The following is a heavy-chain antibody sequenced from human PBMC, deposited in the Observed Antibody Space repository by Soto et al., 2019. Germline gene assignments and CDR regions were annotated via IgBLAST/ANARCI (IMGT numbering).Heavy chain of an antibody. Sequence: QVQLQESGPGLVKPSGTLSLTCAVSGGSISSSNWWSWVRQPPGKGLEWIGEIYHSGSTNYNPSLKSRVTRSVVKSKYQFSLKLSSVTAADTAVYYCARESSYGHIVPTKSYYFNYWGQGNPGHRLL. CDR1: GGSISSSNW. CDR2: IYHSGST. J-gene: IGHJ4*01. D-gene: IGHD5-12*01. CDR3: ARESSYGHIVPTKSYYFNY. V-gene: IGHV4-4*02.